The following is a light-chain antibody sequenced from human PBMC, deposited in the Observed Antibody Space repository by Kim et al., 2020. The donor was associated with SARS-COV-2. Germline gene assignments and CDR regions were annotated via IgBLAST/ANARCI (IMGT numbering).Light chain of an antibody. CDR2: RAS. CDR1: QSISSW. V-gene: IGKV1-5*03. CDR3: QQYNSYSLT. Sequence: DIQMTQSPSTVSASVGDSVSITCRASQSISSWLAWFQQKPGKAPKLLIHRASTLETGVPSRFRGSASGTEFTLTISSLQPDDFATYYCQQYNSYSLTFGGGTKVDIK. J-gene: IGKJ4*01.